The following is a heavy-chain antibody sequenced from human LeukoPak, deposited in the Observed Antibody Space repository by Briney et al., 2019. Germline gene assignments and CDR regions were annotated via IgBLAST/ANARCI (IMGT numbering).Heavy chain of an antibody. CDR1: GYTFTSYG. D-gene: IGHD3-9*01. J-gene: IGHJ6*02. V-gene: IGHV1-18*01. CDR2: ISAYNGNT. Sequence: ASVKVSCKASGYTFTSYGISWVRQAPGQGLEWMGWISAYNGNTNYAQKLQGRVTMTTDTSTSTAYMELRSLRSDDTAVCYCARDLRYFDWLPHYYGMDVWGQGTTVTVSS. CDR3: ARDLRYFDWLPHYYGMDV.